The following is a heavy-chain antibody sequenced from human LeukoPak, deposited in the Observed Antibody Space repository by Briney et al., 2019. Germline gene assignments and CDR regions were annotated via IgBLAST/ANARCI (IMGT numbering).Heavy chain of an antibody. J-gene: IGHJ6*03. CDR2: IFTSGST. CDR1: GGSINFFY. Sequence: PSETLSLTCTVSGGSINFFYWSWIRQPAGKGLEWIGPIFTSGSTNYNPSLKSRVTMSVDTSKNQFSLNLSSVTAVDTAVYYCARLRGASDDYGNYYYSYMDVWGKGTTVTISS. CDR3: ARLRGASDDYGNYYYSYMDV. V-gene: IGHV4-4*07. D-gene: IGHD4-17*01.